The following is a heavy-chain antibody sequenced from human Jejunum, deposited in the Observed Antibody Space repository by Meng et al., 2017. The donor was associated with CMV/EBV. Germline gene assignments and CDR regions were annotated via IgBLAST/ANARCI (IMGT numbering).Heavy chain of an antibody. CDR3: ARAVVEYSSSSGAGY. CDR1: GFPFSSYA. Sequence: GFPFSSYAMQWVRQAPGKGLEWVEVISYDGSNKYYADSVKGRFTISRDNSKNTLYLQMNSLRAEDTAVYYCARAVVEYSSSSGAGYWGQGTLVTVSS. J-gene: IGHJ4*02. D-gene: IGHD6-6*01. CDR2: ISYDGSNK. V-gene: IGHV3-30-3*01.